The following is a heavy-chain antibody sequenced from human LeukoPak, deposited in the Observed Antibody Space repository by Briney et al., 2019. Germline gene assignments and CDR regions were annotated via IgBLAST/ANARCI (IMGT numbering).Heavy chain of an antibody. D-gene: IGHD4-17*01. J-gene: IGHJ4*02. CDR3: ARISAYGDYYFDY. CDR1: GFSLITSGMC. V-gene: IGHV2-70*01. Sequence: SGPTLVNPTQTLTLTCTFSGFSLITSGMCVNWIRQPPGKALEWLALIDWDDDKYYSTSQETRLTISKDTFKNQVVLTMTNMDPVDTATYYCARISAYGDYYFDYWGQGTLVTVSS. CDR2: IDWDDDK.